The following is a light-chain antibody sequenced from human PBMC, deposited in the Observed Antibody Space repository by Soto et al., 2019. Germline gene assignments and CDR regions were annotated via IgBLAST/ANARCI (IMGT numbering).Light chain of an antibody. J-gene: IGLJ2*01. V-gene: IGLV2-18*02. CDR2: DVS. CDR3: IAYTPTSVV. Sequence: QSALTQPPSVSGSPGQSVTISCTGTSSDVGSHNRVSWYQQPPGTAPKFIIYDVSDRPSGVPDRFSGSKSGNTASLTISGLQAEDEGDYYCIAYTPTSVVFGGGTQLTVL. CDR1: SSDVGSHNR.